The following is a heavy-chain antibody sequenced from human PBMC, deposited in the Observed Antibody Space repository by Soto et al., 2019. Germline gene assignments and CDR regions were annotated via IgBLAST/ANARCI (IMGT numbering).Heavy chain of an antibody. CDR2: MKEDGSEA. Sequence: GGPLRLSCAASGFTFSNYWMDWVRQAPGKGLEWVANMKEDGSEAYYLASVKGGFTISRDNTENSLYLQMNSLRVEDTAMYYCVRHPWTATSFWGQGTPVTVSS. CDR1: GFTFSNYW. J-gene: IGHJ4*02. D-gene: IGHD1-1*01. CDR3: VRHPWTATSF. V-gene: IGHV3-7*01.